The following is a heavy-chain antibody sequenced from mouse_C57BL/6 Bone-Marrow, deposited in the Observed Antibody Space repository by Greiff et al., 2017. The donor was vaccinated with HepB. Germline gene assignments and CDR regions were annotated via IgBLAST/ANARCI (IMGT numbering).Heavy chain of an antibody. J-gene: IGHJ1*03. V-gene: IGHV2-6-1*01. D-gene: IGHD1-1*01. Sequence: LVAPSQSLSITCTISGFSLTSYGVHWVRQPPGKGLEWLVVIWSDGSTTYNSALKSRLSISKDNSKSQVFLKMNSLQTDDTAMYYCARQGYYGSSYGYWYFDVWGTGTTVTVSS. CDR2: IWSDGST. CDR1: GFSLTSYG. CDR3: ARQGYYGSSYGYWYFDV.